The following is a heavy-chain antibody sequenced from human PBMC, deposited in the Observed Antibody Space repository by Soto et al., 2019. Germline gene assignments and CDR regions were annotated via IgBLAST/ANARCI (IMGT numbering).Heavy chain of an antibody. CDR3: TKDRQPDGIWSIDY. CDR2: IVASNSRT. J-gene: IGHJ4*02. Sequence: GSLRLSCAASGFTLSTYSMTWVRQAPGKGLEWVSSIVASNSRTDYADSVKGRFTISRDNSQNMLFLQMNSLRAEDTAVYYCTKDRQPDGIWSIDYWGQGTLVTVSS. V-gene: IGHV3-23*01. D-gene: IGHD3-3*01. CDR1: GFTLSTYS.